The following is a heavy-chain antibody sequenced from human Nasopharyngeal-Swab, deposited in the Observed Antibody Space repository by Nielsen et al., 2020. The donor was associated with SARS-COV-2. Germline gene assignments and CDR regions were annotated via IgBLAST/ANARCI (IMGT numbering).Heavy chain of an antibody. Sequence: GGSLRLSCAASGFTFSSYSMNWVRQAPGKGLEWVSYISSSSTIYYADSVKGRFTISRDNAKNSLYLQMNSLRDEDTAVYYCARDPGIAAMDVWGQGTTVTVSS. V-gene: IGHV3-48*02. CDR2: ISSSSTI. CDR1: GFTFSSYS. CDR3: ARDPGIAAMDV. J-gene: IGHJ6*02. D-gene: IGHD6-13*01.